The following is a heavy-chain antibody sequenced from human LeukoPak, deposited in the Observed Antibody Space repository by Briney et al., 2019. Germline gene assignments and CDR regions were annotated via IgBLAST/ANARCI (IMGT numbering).Heavy chain of an antibody. CDR1: GYTLSELS. V-gene: IGHV1-24*01. CDR2: FDPEDGET. Sequence: ASVKVSCKVSGYTLSELSMYWVRQAPGKGLEWMGAFDPEDGETVYAQKFQGSFTMTEDTSTDTAYMELGSLTSDDTAVYYCAAGPDSSAAMDYWGQGTLVTVSS. D-gene: IGHD6-25*01. J-gene: IGHJ4*02. CDR3: AAGPDSSAAMDY.